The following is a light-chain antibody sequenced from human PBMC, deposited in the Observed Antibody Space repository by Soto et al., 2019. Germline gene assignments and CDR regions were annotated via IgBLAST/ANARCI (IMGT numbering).Light chain of an antibody. CDR3: LLYYGGVYV. Sequence: QTVVTQEPSLTVSPGGTVTLTCASSTGAVTSDNYPNWFQLRPGQAPKSVIYSTSNKHSWTPARFSGALLGGKPALTLSGVQPEDEAEYYCLLYYGGVYVFGSG. V-gene: IGLV7-43*01. J-gene: IGLJ1*01. CDR1: TGAVTSDNY. CDR2: STS.